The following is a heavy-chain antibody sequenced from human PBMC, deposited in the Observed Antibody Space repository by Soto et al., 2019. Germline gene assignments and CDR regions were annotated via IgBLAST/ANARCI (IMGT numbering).Heavy chain of an antibody. CDR3: AREKQPYCSGGSCSEYYGMDV. D-gene: IGHD2-15*01. CDR2: IYYSGST. J-gene: IGHJ6*02. Sequence: SETLSLTSTVSGGYISSSSYYWGWIRQPPGKGLEWIGGIYYSGSTYYNPSLKSRVTISVDTSKNQFSLKLSSVTAADTAVYYCAREKQPYCSGGSCSEYYGMDVWGQGTTVTVSS. V-gene: IGHV4-39*07. CDR1: GGYISSSSYY.